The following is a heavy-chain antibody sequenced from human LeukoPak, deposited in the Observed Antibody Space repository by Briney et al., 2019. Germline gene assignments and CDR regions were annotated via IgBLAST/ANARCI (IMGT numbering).Heavy chain of an antibody. D-gene: IGHD3-10*01. Sequence: PSETLSLTCTVSGGSISSYYWSWIRQPPGKGLEWIGYNYYSGSTNYNPSLKSRVTISVDTSKNQFSLKLNSVTAADTAVYYCARHLDYSGSGTYFDYWGQGTLVTVSS. J-gene: IGHJ4*02. CDR2: NYYSGST. CDR1: GGSISSYY. V-gene: IGHV4-59*08. CDR3: ARHLDYSGSGTYFDY.